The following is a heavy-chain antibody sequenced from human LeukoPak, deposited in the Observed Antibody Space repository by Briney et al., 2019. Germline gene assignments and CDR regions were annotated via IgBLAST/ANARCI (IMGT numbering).Heavy chain of an antibody. CDR2: INPSGGST. J-gene: IGHJ4*02. CDR3: ARRQQLGLYFDY. Sequence: ASVKVSCKASGYTFTSYYMHWVRQAPGQGLEWMGIINPSGGSTSYAQKFQGRVTMTRDMSTSTVYMELSSLRSEDTAVYYCARRQQLGLYFDYWGQGTLVTVSS. D-gene: IGHD6-13*01. V-gene: IGHV1-46*01. CDR1: GYTFTSYY.